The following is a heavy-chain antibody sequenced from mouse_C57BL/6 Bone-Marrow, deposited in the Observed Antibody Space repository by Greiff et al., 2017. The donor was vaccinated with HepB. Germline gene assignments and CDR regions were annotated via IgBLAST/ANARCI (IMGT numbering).Heavy chain of an antibody. J-gene: IGHJ4*01. CDR2: INPSNGGT. CDR3: ALGYYGSSYDAMDY. D-gene: IGHD1-1*01. CDR1: GYTFTSYW. Sequence: QVHVKQPGTELVKPGASVKLSCKASGYTFTSYWMHWVKQRPGQGLEWIGNINPSNGGTNYNEKFKSKATLTVDKSSSTAYMQLSSLTSEDSAVYYCALGYYGSSYDAMDYWGQGTSVTVSS. V-gene: IGHV1-53*01.